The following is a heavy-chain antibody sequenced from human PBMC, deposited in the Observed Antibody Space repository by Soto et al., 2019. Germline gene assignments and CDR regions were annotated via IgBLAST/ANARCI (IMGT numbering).Heavy chain of an antibody. Sequence: QVQLQDSGPGLVKPSQTLSLTCTVSGGSISSGDSYWSWIRQPPGKGLEWIGFIYYSGSTSYNPSLTRRVSISVDTSKDQFSLRLSSVSAADTDVYYCARGGGLGDCSGCRCTGWFDPWGQGTLVTVSS. D-gene: IGHD2-15*01. J-gene: IGHJ5*02. CDR1: GGSISSGDSY. CDR3: ARGGGLGDCSGCRCTGWFDP. CDR2: IYYSGST. V-gene: IGHV4-30-4*01.